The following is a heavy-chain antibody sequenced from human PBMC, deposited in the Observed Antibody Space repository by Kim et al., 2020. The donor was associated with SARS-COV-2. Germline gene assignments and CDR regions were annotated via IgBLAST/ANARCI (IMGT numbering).Heavy chain of an antibody. CDR1: GGPISTFY. V-gene: IGHV4-4*07. Sequence: SETLSLTCTVSGGPISTFYWSWIRQPAGKGLEWIGRIYTIGSTNYNPSLKSRVAMSIDASRNQISLKLSSVTAADTAVYYCARSPSIVGNSFDYWGQGALVPVSS. CDR3: ARSPSIVGNSFDY. D-gene: IGHD2-15*01. CDR2: IYTIGST. J-gene: IGHJ4*02.